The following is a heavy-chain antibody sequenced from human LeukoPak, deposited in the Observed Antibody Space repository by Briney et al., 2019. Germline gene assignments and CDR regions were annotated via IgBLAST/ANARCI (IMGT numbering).Heavy chain of an antibody. CDR1: GLTFSRYA. Sequence: GGSLRLSCEASGLTFSRYAMHWVRQVPGKGLEWVAVISNDGNNKYYSDSVRGRFTISRDNSKSTLFLQMNSLRAEDTAVYYCARGSSWAFDYWGQGTLVTVSS. CDR3: ARGSSWAFDY. CDR2: ISNDGNNK. V-gene: IGHV3-30*03. J-gene: IGHJ4*02. D-gene: IGHD6-13*01.